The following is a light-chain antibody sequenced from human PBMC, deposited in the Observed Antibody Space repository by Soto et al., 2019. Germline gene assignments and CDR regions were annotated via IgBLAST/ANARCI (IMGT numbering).Light chain of an antibody. Sequence: QSVLTQPASVSGSPGQSITISCTGTSSDAGGYNYVSWYQQYPGKAPKVMIYEVTNRPSGVSNRFSGSKSGNTASLTISGLQAEDEADYYCISYTSSNTLIFGGGTKVTVL. CDR1: SSDAGGYNY. J-gene: IGLJ2*01. CDR3: ISYTSSNTLI. CDR2: EVT. V-gene: IGLV2-14*01.